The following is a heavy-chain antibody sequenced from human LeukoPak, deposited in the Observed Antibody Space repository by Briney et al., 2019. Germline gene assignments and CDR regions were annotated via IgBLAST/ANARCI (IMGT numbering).Heavy chain of an antibody. CDR1: GFTFSNYA. CDR2: ISGGGDSA. CDR3: AKETASSPYYPFDY. Sequence: PGGSLRLSCAASGFTFSNYAISWLRQRPGKGLEWVSAISGGGDSAYYADSVRGRFTISRDNSKNTLYLEMNSLRAEDTAVYYCAKETASSPYYPFDYWAQGTLVTVSS. D-gene: IGHD3-22*01. V-gene: IGHV3-23*01. J-gene: IGHJ4*02.